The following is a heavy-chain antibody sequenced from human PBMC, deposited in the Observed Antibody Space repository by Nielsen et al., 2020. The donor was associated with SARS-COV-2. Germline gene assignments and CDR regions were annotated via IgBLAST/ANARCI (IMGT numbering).Heavy chain of an antibody. D-gene: IGHD1-26*01. CDR3: ARRSSIWNYMDV. J-gene: IGHJ6*03. CDR1: GTSITSYY. Sequence: SETLSLTCTVSGTSITSYYWSWVRQRPGKGLEWIGYIYYLGDTNYTPAFGGRVAMSVDTPKSQFSLKLFTVTAADTAVYYCARRSSIWNYMDVWATGISVTASS. V-gene: IGHV4-59*08. CDR2: IYYLGDT.